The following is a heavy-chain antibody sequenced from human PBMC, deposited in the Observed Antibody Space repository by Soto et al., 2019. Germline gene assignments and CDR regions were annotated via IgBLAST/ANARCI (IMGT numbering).Heavy chain of an antibody. CDR3: AKEARGYSYGYLYYFDY. J-gene: IGHJ4*02. CDR2: ISYDGSNK. D-gene: IGHD5-18*01. Sequence: QVQLVESGGGVVQPGRSLRLSCAASGFTFSSYGMHWVRQAPGKGLEWVAVISYDGSNKYYADSVKGRFTISRDNSKNTLYLQMNSRRAEDTSVYYCAKEARGYSYGYLYYFDYWGQGTMVTVSS. CDR1: GFTFSSYG. V-gene: IGHV3-30*18.